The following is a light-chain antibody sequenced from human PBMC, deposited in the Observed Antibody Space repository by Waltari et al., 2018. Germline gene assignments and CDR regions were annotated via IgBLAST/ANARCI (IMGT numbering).Light chain of an antibody. Sequence: QSALTQPASVSGSPGQSITISCTGTSSDIGRYNYVSWFQQHPGKAPKLMIYDVRNRPSVVSNRFSCSKSDYTASLTIAGLQAEDEAVYFCNSFTSSNTVIFGGGTKLTV. CDR1: SSDIGRYNY. CDR3: NSFTSSNTVI. CDR2: DVR. J-gene: IGLJ2*01. V-gene: IGLV2-14*03.